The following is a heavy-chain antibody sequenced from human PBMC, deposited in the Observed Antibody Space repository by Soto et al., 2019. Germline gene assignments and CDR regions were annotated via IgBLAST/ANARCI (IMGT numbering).Heavy chain of an antibody. CDR3: AKYRRTDAEGYRLDF. V-gene: IGHV4-59*01. D-gene: IGHD5-12*01. CDR2: VCYSGST. CDR1: GGSISGYY. Sequence: SETLSLTCTLSGGSISGYYWSWIRQPPGKGLEWIGYVCYSGSTKYNPSLESRVTISVDMSNNQFSLMLTSVTAADTAVYYCAKYRRTDAEGYRLDFWGQGTLVTVS. J-gene: IGHJ4*02.